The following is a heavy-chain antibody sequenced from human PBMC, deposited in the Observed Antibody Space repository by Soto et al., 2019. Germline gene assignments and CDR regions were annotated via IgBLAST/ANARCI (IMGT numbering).Heavy chain of an antibody. J-gene: IGHJ6*02. V-gene: IGHV4-59*01. CDR3: ARDTLRGYYGLDV. Sequence: SETLSLTCTVSGESISRFYWSWIRQPPGKGLEWIGYISYTGGTDYNPSLKSRVTISIDTSKNHFSLRLSSLIAAGTAIYYCARDTLRGYYGLDVWGQGTTVTVSS. CDR1: GESISRFY. D-gene: IGHD2-21*01. CDR2: ISYTGGT.